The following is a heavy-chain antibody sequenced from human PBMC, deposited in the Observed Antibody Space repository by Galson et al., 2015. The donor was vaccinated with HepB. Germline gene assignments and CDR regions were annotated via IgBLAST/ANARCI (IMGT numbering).Heavy chain of an antibody. CDR2: ISYDGSNK. J-gene: IGHJ4*02. Sequence: SLRLSCAASGFTFSSYAMHWVRQAPGKGLEWVAVISYDGSNKYYADSVKGRFTISRDNSRNTLYLQMNSLRAEDTAVYYCARDGYDFWSGHKWGLDYWGQGTLVTVSS. V-gene: IGHV3-30*04. D-gene: IGHD3-3*01. CDR3: ARDGYDFWSGHKWGLDY. CDR1: GFTFSSYA.